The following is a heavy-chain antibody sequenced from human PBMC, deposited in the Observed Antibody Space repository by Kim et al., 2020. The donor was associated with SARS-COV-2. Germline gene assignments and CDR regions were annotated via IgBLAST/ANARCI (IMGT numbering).Heavy chain of an antibody. D-gene: IGHD6-13*01. CDR2: ISGDGGST. CDR3: AKDRPTLAAAAGTLDY. Sequence: GGSLRLSCAASGFTFDDYAIHWVRQAPGKGLEWVSLISGDGGSTYYADSVKGRFTISRDNSKNSLYLQMNSLRTEDTALYYCAKDRPTLAAAAGTLDYWGQGTLVTVSS. J-gene: IGHJ4*02. V-gene: IGHV3-43*02. CDR1: GFTFDDYA.